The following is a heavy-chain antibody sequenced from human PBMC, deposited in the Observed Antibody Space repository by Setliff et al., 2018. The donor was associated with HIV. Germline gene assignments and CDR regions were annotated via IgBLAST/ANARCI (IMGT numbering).Heavy chain of an antibody. Sequence: GGSLRLSCAASGFTFSSYAMNWVRQAPGKGLEWVSYISSSSSTIYYADSVKGRFTISRDNAKNSLYLQMNSLRAEDTAAYYCARESKDGDFYYYYMDVWGKGTTVTVSS. J-gene: IGHJ6*03. CDR1: GFTFSSYA. CDR3: ARESKDGDFYYYYMDV. D-gene: IGHD4-17*01. V-gene: IGHV3-48*01. CDR2: ISSSSSTI.